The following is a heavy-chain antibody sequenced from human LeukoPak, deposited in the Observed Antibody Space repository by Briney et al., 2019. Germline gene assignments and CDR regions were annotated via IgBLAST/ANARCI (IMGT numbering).Heavy chain of an antibody. V-gene: IGHV4-39*07. J-gene: IGHJ5*02. CDR3: ARVGRTNYDFWSGYSNWFDP. Sequence: SETLSLTCTVSGGSISSSSYYWGWIRQPPGKGLEWIGSIYYSGSTYYNPSLKSRVTISVDTSKNQFSLKLSSVTAADTAVYYCARVGRTNYDFWSGYSNWFDPWGQGTLVTVSS. CDR1: GGSISSSSYY. D-gene: IGHD3-3*01. CDR2: IYYSGST.